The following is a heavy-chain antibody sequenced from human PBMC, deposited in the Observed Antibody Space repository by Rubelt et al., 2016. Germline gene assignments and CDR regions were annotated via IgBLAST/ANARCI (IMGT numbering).Heavy chain of an antibody. V-gene: IGHV1-18*01. Sequence: QVQLVHSGAEVKKPGASVKVSCKASGYTFTSYGISWVRQAPGQGLAWMGWISAYAGNTNYAQKLQGRVTRTTDKSTSTAYMELRSLRSDDTAVYFCARDQLALYAFDIWGQGTMVTVSS. CDR1: GYTFTSYG. J-gene: IGHJ3*02. CDR3: ARDQLALYAFDI. CDR2: ISAYAGNT. D-gene: IGHD1-1*01.